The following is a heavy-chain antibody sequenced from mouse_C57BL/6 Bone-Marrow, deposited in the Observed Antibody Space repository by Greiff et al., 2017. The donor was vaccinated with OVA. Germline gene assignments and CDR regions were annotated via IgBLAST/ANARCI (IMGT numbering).Heavy chain of an antibody. J-gene: IGHJ1*03. D-gene: IGHD1-1*01. CDR2: INPNNGGT. V-gene: IGHV1-26*01. Sequence: EVQLQQSGPELVKPGASVKISCKASGYTFTDYYMNWVKQSHGKSLEWIGDINPNNGGTSYNQKFKGKATLTVDESSSTAYMELRSLTSEDSAVYYCARWDHYGSSSYWYFDVWGTGTTVTVSS. CDR3: ARWDHYGSSSYWYFDV. CDR1: GYTFTDYY.